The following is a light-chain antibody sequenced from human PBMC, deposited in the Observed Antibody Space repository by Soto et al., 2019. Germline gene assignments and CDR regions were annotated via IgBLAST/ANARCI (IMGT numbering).Light chain of an antibody. CDR2: GAS. CDR1: QSVSSN. V-gene: IGKV3-15*01. Sequence: EIVLTQSPATLSFSPGERATLSCRPSQSVSSNLAWYQQKPGQAPRLLIYGASTRATGIPARFSGSGSGTEFTLTISSLQSEDFAVYYCQQYNNWPPGTFGQGTKVDIK. J-gene: IGKJ1*01. CDR3: QQYNNWPPGT.